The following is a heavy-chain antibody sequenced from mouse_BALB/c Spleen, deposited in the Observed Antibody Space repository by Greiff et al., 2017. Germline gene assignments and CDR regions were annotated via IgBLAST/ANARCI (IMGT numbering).Heavy chain of an antibody. CDR3: ARGYGNFPWFAY. V-gene: IGHV5-6-5*01. CDR1: GFTFSSYA. Sequence: EVKLMESGGGLVKPGGSLKLSCAASGFTFSSYAMSWVRQTPEKRLEWVASISSGGSTYYPDSVKGRFTISRDNARNILYLQMCSLRSEDTAMYYCARGYGNFPWFAYWGQGTLVTVSA. CDR2: ISSGGST. J-gene: IGHJ3*01. D-gene: IGHD2-10*02.